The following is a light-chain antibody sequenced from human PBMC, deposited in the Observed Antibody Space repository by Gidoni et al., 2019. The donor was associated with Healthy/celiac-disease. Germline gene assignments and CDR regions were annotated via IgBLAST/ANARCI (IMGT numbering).Light chain of an antibody. V-gene: IGKV1-39*01. CDR3: QQSYSTPHS. CDR1: QSISSY. J-gene: IGKJ2*03. CDR2: AAS. Sequence: DIQMTQSPSSLSASVGDRVTITCRASQSISSYLNWYQQKPGKAPKLQIYAASSLQSGVPSRFSGSGSGTDLTLTISSLQPEDFATYYCQQSYSTPHSFGQGTKLEIK.